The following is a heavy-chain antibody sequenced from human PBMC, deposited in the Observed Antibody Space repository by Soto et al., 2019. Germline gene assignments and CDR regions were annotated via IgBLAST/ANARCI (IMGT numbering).Heavy chain of an antibody. D-gene: IGHD3-10*01. CDR2: LNSDGSAT. CDR1: GFTFSSYW. V-gene: IGHV3-74*01. J-gene: IGHJ4*02. Sequence: EVQLLESGGGLVQPGESLRLSSAASGFTFSSYWMHSVRQAPGKGLVWVSRLNSDGSATTYADSVKGRFTISRDNVKNTLYLQWNSLRAEETAVYFCARDTQLGRLDSWGPGHVVTVSS. CDR3: ARDTQLGRLDS.